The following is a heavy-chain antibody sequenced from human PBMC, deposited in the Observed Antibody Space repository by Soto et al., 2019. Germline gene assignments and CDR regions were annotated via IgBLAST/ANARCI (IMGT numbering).Heavy chain of an antibody. CDR1: GGSISSYY. D-gene: IGHD5-18*01. Sequence: SETLSLTCTVSGGSISSYYWIWIRQPPGKGLEWIGYIYYSGSTNYNPSLKSRVTISVDTSKNQFSLKLTSVTAADTAVYYCARDNGYSYGYNLDHWGQGTLVTVSS. J-gene: IGHJ4*02. CDR3: ARDNGYSYGYNLDH. V-gene: IGHV4-59*01. CDR2: IYYSGST.